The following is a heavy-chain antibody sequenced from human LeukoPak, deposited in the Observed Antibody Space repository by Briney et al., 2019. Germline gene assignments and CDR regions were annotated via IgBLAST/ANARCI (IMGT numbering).Heavy chain of an antibody. D-gene: IGHD1-1*01. CDR3: AREGGWATTANDY. J-gene: IGHJ4*02. V-gene: IGHV3-48*03. Sequence: GGSLRLSCTASGFTFSTYEMNWVRQAPGKGLEGVSYISGSGSTIYYADSVKGRFTISRDNAKNSLYLQMSSLRAEDTALYYCAREGGWATTANDYWGQGTLVTVSS. CDR2: ISGSGSTI. CDR1: GFTFSTYE.